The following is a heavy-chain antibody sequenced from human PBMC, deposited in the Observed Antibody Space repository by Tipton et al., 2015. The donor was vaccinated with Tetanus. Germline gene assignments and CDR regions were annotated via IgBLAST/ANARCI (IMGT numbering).Heavy chain of an antibody. CDR1: AFTFSTYS. CDR3: ARVRGGGSYPNAFDI. J-gene: IGHJ3*02. V-gene: IGHV3-48*02. Sequence: SLRLSCAASAFTFSTYSMGWVRQAPGKGLEWISYISPTGSTVHYADSVKGRFTISRDNAKNSLYLQMNSLRDADTAAYYCARVRGGGSYPNAFDIWGQGTLVTVSS. D-gene: IGHD1-26*01. CDR2: ISPTGSTV.